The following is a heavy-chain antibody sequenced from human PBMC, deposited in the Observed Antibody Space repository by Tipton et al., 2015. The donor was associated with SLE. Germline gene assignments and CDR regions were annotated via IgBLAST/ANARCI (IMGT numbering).Heavy chain of an antibody. D-gene: IGHD2/OR15-2a*01. CDR2: ISYGGST. CDR1: GVSISSTTYY. V-gene: IGHV4-39*07. J-gene: IGHJ4*02. Sequence: TLSLTCTVSGVSISSTTYYWGWIRQPPGKGLEWIGSISYGGSTHYNPSLKSRGTISVDKSTNHFSLKLTSVTAADTAVYYCASTPPGSIYEIDNWGQGTLVTVSS. CDR3: ASTPPGSIYEIDN.